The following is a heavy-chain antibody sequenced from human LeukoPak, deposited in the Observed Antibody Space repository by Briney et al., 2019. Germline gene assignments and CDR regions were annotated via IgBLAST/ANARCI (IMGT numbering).Heavy chain of an antibody. D-gene: IGHD5-18*01. Sequence: PSETLSLTCTVSGGSISSYYWSWIRQPPGKGLEWIGYIYYSGSTNYNPSLKSRVTISVDTSKNQFSLKLSSVTAADTAVYYCARDRPNSYGSRRFDPWGQGTLVTVSS. CDR2: IYYSGST. J-gene: IGHJ5*02. CDR1: GGSISSYY. V-gene: IGHV4-59*01. CDR3: ARDRPNSYGSRRFDP.